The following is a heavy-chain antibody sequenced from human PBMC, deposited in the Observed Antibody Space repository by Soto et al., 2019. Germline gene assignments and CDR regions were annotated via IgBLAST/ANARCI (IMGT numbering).Heavy chain of an antibody. J-gene: IGHJ4*02. D-gene: IGHD3-10*01. CDR3: DKKGYYVSAKINFFDS. V-gene: IGHV4-38-2*02. CDR2: IYPTGST. Sequence: SETLSLTCTVSGYSVNSDYYWGWIRQPPGKGLEWIGSIYPTGSTYYNPSLKSRVAISIDASKNQFSLRLTSVTAADTAMYYCDKKGYYVSAKINFFDSWGQGTLVTVSS. CDR1: GYSVNSDYY.